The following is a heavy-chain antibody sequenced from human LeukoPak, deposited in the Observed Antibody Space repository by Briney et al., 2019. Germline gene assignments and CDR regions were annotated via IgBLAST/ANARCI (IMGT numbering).Heavy chain of an antibody. CDR1: GFTFSSYA. D-gene: IGHD6-13*01. CDR2: ISYDGSNK. CDR3: ARDRGYSSSWHNYYYYGMDV. J-gene: IGHJ6*02. V-gene: IGHV3-30*04. Sequence: GGSLRLSCAASGFTFSSYAMHWVRQAPGKGLEWVAVISYDGSNKYYADSVKGRFTISRDNPKNTLYLQMNSLRAEDTAVYYCARDRGYSSSWHNYYYYGMDVWGQGATVTVSS.